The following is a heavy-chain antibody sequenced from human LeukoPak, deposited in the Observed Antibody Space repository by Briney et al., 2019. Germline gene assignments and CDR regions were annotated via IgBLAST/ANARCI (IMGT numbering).Heavy chain of an antibody. J-gene: IGHJ3*01. D-gene: IGHD3-16*01. CDR2: IYHTGTT. Sequence: QSLSLTCTFSDVSVSAHAWSWIRHPAGKGLEWFSYIYHTGTTDSNPSLKSRLAVSLDTSKNQFSLKLSSVTAADTAVYYCARRWVYDKRAFDAWGQGTMVTVSA. CDR1: DVSVSAHA. CDR3: ARRWVYDKRAFDA. V-gene: IGHV4-59*08.